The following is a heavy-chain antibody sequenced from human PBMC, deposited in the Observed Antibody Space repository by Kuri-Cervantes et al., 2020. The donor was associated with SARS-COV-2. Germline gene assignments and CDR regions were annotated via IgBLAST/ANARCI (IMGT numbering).Heavy chain of an antibody. CDR3: ARAVARGVPAALGLGLYYYYGMDV. CDR1: GGSFSGYY. D-gene: IGHD2-2*01. CDR2: INHSGST. Sequence: ESLKISCAVYGGSFSGYYWSWIRQPPGKGLEWIGEINHSGSTNYNPSLKSRVTISVDTSKNQFSPKLSSVTAADTAVYYCARAVARGVPAALGLGLYYYYGMDVWGQGTTVTVSS. J-gene: IGHJ6*02. V-gene: IGHV4-34*01.